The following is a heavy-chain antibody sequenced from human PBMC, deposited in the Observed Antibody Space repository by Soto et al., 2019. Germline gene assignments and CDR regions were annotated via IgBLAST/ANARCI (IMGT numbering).Heavy chain of an antibody. Sequence: GGSVKVSCQASGYTFTRYYMHWVGQAPGKSREWMGIITPSGGSTSYAQKFQGRVTMTRDTSTSTVYMELSSLRSEDTAVYYCARDLGSSSWSEHNWFDPWGQGTLVTVSS. V-gene: IGHV1-46*03. D-gene: IGHD6-13*01. CDR3: ARDLGSSSWSEHNWFDP. CDR2: ITPSGGST. J-gene: IGHJ5*02. CDR1: GYTFTRYY.